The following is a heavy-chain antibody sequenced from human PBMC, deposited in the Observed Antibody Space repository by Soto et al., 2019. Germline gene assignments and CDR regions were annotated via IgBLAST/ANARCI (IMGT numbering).Heavy chain of an antibody. CDR1: GGTFSSYA. CDR3: ARAVVRGVIHSYGMDV. J-gene: IGHJ6*02. D-gene: IGHD3-10*01. CDR2: IIPIFGTA. V-gene: IGHV1-69*12. Sequence: QVQLVQSGAEVKKPGSSVKVSCKASGGTFSSYAISWVRQAPGQGLEWMGGIIPIFGTANYAQKFQGRVTITADESTSTDYMELSSLRAEDTAVYYCARAVVRGVIHSYGMDVWGQGTTVTVSS.